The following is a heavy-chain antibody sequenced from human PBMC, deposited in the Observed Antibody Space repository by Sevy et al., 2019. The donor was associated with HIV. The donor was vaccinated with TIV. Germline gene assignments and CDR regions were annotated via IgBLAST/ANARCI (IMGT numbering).Heavy chain of an antibody. J-gene: IGHJ4*02. Sequence: SETLSLTCTVSGGSISGYYWSWIRQPPGKGLEWIGYFYYSGRTNYNPSLKSRVTISVDTSKNQFSLKLRSVTAADTAVYYCARVGFNWNDVDYWGQGTLVTVSS. CDR1: GGSISGYY. CDR3: ARVGFNWNDVDY. D-gene: IGHD1-20*01. V-gene: IGHV4-59*01. CDR2: FYYSGRT.